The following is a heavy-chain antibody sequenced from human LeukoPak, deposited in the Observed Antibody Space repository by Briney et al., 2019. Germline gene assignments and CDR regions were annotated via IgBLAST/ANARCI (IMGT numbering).Heavy chain of an antibody. CDR2: MNPNSGNT. J-gene: IGHJ3*02. V-gene: IGHV1-8*01. Sequence: ASVKVSCKASGYTFTSYDINWVRQATGQGLEWMGWMNPNSGNTGYAQKFQGRVTMTRNTSINTAYMELSSLRSEDTAVYYCGRERGGGTTGTMTYDIWGQGTMVTVSS. CDR3: GRERGGGTTGTMTYDI. CDR1: GYTFTSYD. D-gene: IGHD1-1*01.